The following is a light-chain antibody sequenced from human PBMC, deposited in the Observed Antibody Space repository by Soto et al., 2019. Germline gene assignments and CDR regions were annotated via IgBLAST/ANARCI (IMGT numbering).Light chain of an antibody. CDR2: DAS. J-gene: IGKJ4*01. Sequence: PGERATLSCRASQSVSSSLAWYQQKPGQAPRLLIYDASNRATGIPARFSGSGSETDFNLTVSSLEPEDFAVYYCQQRSNWSLSFGGGTKVEIK. CDR3: QQRSNWSLS. V-gene: IGKV3-11*01. CDR1: QSVSSS.